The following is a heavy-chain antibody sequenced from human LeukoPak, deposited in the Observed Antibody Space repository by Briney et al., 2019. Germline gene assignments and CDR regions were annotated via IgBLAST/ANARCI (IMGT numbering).Heavy chain of an antibody. V-gene: IGHV4-4*07. D-gene: IGHD6-25*01. CDR1: GGSISGYY. Sequence: SETLSLTCSVSGGSISGYYWSWIRQPAGKGLEWIGRMSTSGNSNYIPSLVSRVTMSVDTSKNQFSLNLSSVTAADTAVYYCARESGSMRWFDPWGQGTLVTVSS. CDR3: ARESGSMRWFDP. J-gene: IGHJ5*02. CDR2: MSTSGNS.